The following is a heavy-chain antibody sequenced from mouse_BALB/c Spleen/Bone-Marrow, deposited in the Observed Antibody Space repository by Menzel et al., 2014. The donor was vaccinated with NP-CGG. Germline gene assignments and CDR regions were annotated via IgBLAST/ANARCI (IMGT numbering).Heavy chain of an antibody. CDR2: INPDSSTI. V-gene: IGHV4-1*02. D-gene: IGHD1-1*01. CDR1: AVDFSRYW. CDR3: ARLSYYGRFAY. Sequence: SAAAVDFSRYWMSWVRQALGKGLEWIGEINPDSSTINYAPSLKDKFILSRDNAKNTLYLQMSKVRSDDTALYYCARLSYYGRFAYWGQGTLVTVSA. J-gene: IGHJ3*01.